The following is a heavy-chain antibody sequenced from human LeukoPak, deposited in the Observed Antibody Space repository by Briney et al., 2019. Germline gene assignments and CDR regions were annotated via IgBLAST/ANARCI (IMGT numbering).Heavy chain of an antibody. Sequence: ASVKVSCKASGGTFSSYAISWVRQAPGQGLEWMGGITPIFGTANYAQKFQGRVTITADESTSTAYMELSSLRSEDTAVYYCARGPGVRFLEWLLSDYYMDVWGKGTTVTVSS. V-gene: IGHV1-69*13. CDR2: ITPIFGTA. J-gene: IGHJ6*03. CDR1: GGTFSSYA. CDR3: ARGPGVRFLEWLLSDYYMDV. D-gene: IGHD3-3*01.